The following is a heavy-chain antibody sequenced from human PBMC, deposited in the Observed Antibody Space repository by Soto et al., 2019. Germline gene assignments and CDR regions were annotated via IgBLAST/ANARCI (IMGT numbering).Heavy chain of an antibody. J-gene: IGHJ6*02. D-gene: IGHD2-2*02. V-gene: IGHV5-51*01. CDR3: AICSSTSCYTSSYYYYGMDV. Sequence: ESLRISRKGSGYSVTSYWIGWVRQMPGKGLEWMGIIYPGDSDTRYSPSFQGQVTISADKSISTAYLQWSSLKASDTAMYYCAICSSTSCYTSSYYYYGMDVWGQGTTVTVSS. CDR1: GYSVTSYW. CDR2: IYPGDSDT.